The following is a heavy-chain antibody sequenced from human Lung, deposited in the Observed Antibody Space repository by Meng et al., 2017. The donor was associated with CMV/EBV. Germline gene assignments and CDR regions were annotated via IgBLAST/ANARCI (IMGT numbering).Heavy chain of an antibody. V-gene: IGHV3-74*01. CDR3: TSLYLAV. Sequence: GEXLKISCAASGFSFSNYWMHWVRQAPGKGLVWVSRININGRTTNYADSVKGRFTISRDNAKNTLYLQMNSLRAEDAGVYYCTSLYLAVWGQGMLVTVSS. CDR2: ININGRTT. J-gene: IGHJ4*02. D-gene: IGHD2-21*01. CDR1: GFSFSNYW.